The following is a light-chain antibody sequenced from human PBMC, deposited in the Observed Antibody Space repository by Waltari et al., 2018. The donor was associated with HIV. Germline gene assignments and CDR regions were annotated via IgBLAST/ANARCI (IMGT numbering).Light chain of an antibody. Sequence: AIQLAQSPSSLSAYVGDRVTITCRASQGVRNALAWYQQKPGRPPKLMIDDASTLEGGVPSRFSGSLSGTDFNLTISNLQPEDSATYYCQQFRTYPRTFGQGATLEIK. V-gene: IGKV1-13*02. CDR3: QQFRTYPRT. J-gene: IGKJ2*01. CDR2: DAS. CDR1: QGVRNA.